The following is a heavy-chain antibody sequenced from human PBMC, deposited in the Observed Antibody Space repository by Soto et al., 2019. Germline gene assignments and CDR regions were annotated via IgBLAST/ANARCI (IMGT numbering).Heavy chain of an antibody. V-gene: IGHV4-31*03. J-gene: IGHJ4*02. CDR2: IYSSGNS. D-gene: IGHD3-9*01. Sequence: QVQLQESGPGLVKPSQTLSLTCSVSGASISRDDYYWSWIRQHPGKGLEWIAHIYSSGNSYYNPSLSSRVAISLDTSKNQFSLRLSSVTAADTCVYYCASALTGDYVGFDYWGQGTPATVSS. CDR1: GASISRDDYY. CDR3: ASALTGDYVGFDY.